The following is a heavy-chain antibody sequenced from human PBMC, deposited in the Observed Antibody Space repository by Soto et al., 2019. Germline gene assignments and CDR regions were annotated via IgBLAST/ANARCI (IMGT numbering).Heavy chain of an antibody. CDR2: ITSETDGETT. J-gene: IGHJ4*02. CDR3: TTDLSGGFDY. CDR1: GIAVSNGG. V-gene: IGHV3-15*01. Sequence: GVSRRLSCAGSGIAVSNGGVRWVRQAPGKGLEWVGRITSETDGETTDYVAPVKSRFTSSRDDSNNTLYLQMNSLKIEDTAVYDCTTDLSGGFDYWGRGTLVTVSS. D-gene: IGHD2-15*01.